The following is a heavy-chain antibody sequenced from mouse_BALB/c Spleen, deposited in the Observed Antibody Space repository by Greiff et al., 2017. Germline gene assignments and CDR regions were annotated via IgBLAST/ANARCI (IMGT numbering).Heavy chain of an antibody. J-gene: IGHJ4*01. CDR3: ARGKYDYDAGYAMDY. CDR2: IYPGDGDT. D-gene: IGHD2-4*01. V-gene: IGHV1-87*01. Sequence: QVQLQQSGAELARPGASVKLSCKASGYTFTSYWMQWVKQRPGQGLEWIGAIYPGDGDTRYTQKFKGKATLTADKSSSTAYMQLSSLASEDSAVYYCARGKYDYDAGYAMDYWGQGTSVTVSS. CDR1: GYTFTSYW.